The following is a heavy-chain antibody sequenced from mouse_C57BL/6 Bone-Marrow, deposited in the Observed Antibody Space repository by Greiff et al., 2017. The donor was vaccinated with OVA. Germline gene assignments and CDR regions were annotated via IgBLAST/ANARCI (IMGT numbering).Heavy chain of an antibody. CDR1: GFTFSDYY. J-gene: IGHJ3*01. CDR3: ARHIGTAWFAY. D-gene: IGHD4-1*01. CDR2: ISNGGGST. V-gene: IGHV5-12*01. Sequence: DVQLVESGGGLVQPGGSLKLSCAASGFTFSDYYMYWVRQTPEKRLEWVAYISNGGGSTYYPDTVKGRFTISRDNAKNTLYLQMSRLKSEDTAMYYCARHIGTAWFAYWGQGTLVTVSA.